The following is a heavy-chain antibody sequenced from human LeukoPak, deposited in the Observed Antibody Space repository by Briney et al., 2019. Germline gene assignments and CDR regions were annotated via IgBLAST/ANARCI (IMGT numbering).Heavy chain of an antibody. CDR1: GGSISSYY. CDR3: AGTYYYDSRGPPPVDY. V-gene: IGHV4-59*08. Sequence: SETLSLTCTVSGGSISSYYWSWIRQPPGKGLEWIGYIYYSGSTNYNPSLKSRVTISVDTSKNQFSLKLSSVTAADTAVYYCAGTYYYDSRGPPPVDYWGQGTLVTVSS. CDR2: IYYSGST. J-gene: IGHJ4*02. D-gene: IGHD3-22*01.